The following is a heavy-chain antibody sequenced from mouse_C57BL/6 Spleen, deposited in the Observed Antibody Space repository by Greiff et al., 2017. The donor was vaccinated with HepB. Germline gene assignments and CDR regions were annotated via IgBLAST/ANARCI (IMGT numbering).Heavy chain of an antibody. Sequence: VQLQQPGAELVKPGASVKMSCKASGYTFTSYWITWVKQRPGQGLEWIGDIYPGSGSTNYNEKFKSKATLTVDTSSSTAYMQLSSLTSEDSAVYYCAEGGTGSAPFDYWGQGTTLTVSS. CDR1: GYTFTSYW. J-gene: IGHJ2*01. D-gene: IGHD4-1*01. CDR3: AEGGTGSAPFDY. CDR2: IYPGSGST. V-gene: IGHV1-55*01.